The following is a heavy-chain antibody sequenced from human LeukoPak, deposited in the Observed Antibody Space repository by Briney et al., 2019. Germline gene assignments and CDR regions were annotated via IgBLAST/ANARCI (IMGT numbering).Heavy chain of an antibody. V-gene: IGHV3-30*02. CDR3: ARDWLHSSGYYH. D-gene: IGHD3-22*01. CDR2: IGYDGTNK. CDR1: GFTFRSYG. Sequence: PGGSLRLSCAASGFTFRSYGMHWVRQAPGKGLEWVAFIGYDGTNKYYADSVKGRFTISRDNSKNTLYLQMNSLRAEDTAVYYCARDWLHSSGYYHWGQGTLVTVSS. J-gene: IGHJ5*02.